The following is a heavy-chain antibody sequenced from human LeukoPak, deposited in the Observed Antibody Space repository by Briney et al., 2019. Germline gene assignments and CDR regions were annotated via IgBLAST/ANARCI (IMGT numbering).Heavy chain of an antibody. CDR3: ARDLYYYDSSGYYLWGFDI. V-gene: IGHV4-61*02. Sequence: SQTLSLTCTASGGSISSGSYYWSWIRQPAGKGLEWIGRIYTSGSTNYNPSLKSRVTISVDTSKNQFSLKLSSVTAADTAVYYCARDLYYYDSSGYYLWGFDIWGQGTMVTVSS. CDR1: GGSISSGSYY. CDR2: IYTSGST. D-gene: IGHD3-22*01. J-gene: IGHJ3*02.